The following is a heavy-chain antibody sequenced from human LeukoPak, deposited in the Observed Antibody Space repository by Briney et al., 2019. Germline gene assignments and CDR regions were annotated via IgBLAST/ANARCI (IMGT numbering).Heavy chain of an antibody. Sequence: SETLSLTCGVYGGSFSGNYWSWIRQPPGKGLEWIGEINQSGRTNYNSSLKSRVTVSADTSKNQFSLKVNFVTAADTAVYYCARAGSSGYLIDYWGQGTLVTVSS. D-gene: IGHD3-22*01. V-gene: IGHV4-34*01. CDR2: INQSGRT. J-gene: IGHJ4*02. CDR3: ARAGSSGYLIDY. CDR1: GGSFSGNY.